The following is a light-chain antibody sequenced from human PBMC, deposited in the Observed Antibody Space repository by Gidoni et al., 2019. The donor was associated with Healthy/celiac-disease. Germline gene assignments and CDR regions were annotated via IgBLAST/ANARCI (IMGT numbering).Light chain of an antibody. J-gene: IGLJ1*01. V-gene: IGLV2-11*01. CDR3: CSYAGSYGV. CDR1: SSDVGGYNY. Sequence: QSALTQPRSVSGSPGQSVTISCTGTSSDVGGYNYVSWYQQHPGKAPKLMIYDVSKRPSGVPDRFSGSKSGNTASLTISGLQAEDEADYYRCSYAGSYGVFGTGTKVTVL. CDR2: DVS.